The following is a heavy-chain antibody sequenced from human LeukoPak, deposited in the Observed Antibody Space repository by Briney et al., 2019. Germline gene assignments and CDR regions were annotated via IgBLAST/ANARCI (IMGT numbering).Heavy chain of an antibody. CDR1: GRPLSRYY. V-gene: IGHV4-4*07. D-gene: IGHD2-15*01. Sequence: PSETLSLPYTVSGRPLSRYYWLWIRHPTGKGLEWIGCIYPSGSTNYNPSLKSRVTISVDTSKHQFPLKLSSVTATHTPVYFCARASNRVYWSGGGCYFGAGWFDPWGQGTLVTVSS. CDR2: IYPSGST. CDR3: ARASNRVYWSGGGCYFGAGWFDP. J-gene: IGHJ5*02.